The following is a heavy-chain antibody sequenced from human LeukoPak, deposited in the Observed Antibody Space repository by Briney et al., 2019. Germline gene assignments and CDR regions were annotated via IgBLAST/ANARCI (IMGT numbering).Heavy chain of an antibody. D-gene: IGHD3-10*01. Sequence: GASVKVSCKASGGTFSSYAISWVRQAPGQGLEWMGWINTNTGNPTYAQGFTGRFVFSLDTSVSTAYLQISSLKAEDTAVYYCARPVGFGEYYMDVWGKGTTVTVSS. V-gene: IGHV7-4-1*02. CDR1: GGTFSSYA. J-gene: IGHJ6*03. CDR3: ARPVGFGEYYMDV. CDR2: INTNTGNP.